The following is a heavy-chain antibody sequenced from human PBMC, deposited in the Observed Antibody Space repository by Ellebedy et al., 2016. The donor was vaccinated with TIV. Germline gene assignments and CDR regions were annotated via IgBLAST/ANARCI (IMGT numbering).Heavy chain of an antibody. CDR1: GGSISSSSYY. D-gene: IGHD6-13*01. Sequence: SETLSLTCTVSGGSISSSSYYWGWIRQPPGKGLEWIGSIYYSGSTYYNPSLKSRVTISVDTSKNQFSLKLSSVTAADTAVYYCASGEVVVSAAAGACFDYWGQGTLVTVSS. CDR3: ASGEVVVSAAAGACFDY. J-gene: IGHJ4*02. CDR2: IYYSGST. V-gene: IGHV4-39*01.